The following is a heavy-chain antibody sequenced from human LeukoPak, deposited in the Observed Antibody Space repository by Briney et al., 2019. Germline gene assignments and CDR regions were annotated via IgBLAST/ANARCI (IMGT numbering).Heavy chain of an antibody. V-gene: IGHV1-69*05. CDR1: GYTFTSYD. CDR2: IIPIFGTA. Sequence: ASVKVSCKASGYTFTSYDISWVRQAPGQGLEWMGGIIPIFGTANYAQKFQGRVTITTDESTSTAYMELSSLRSEDTAVYYCARSRRTVTTRLHFSFDYWGQGTLVTVSS. CDR3: ARSRRTVTTRLHFSFDY. J-gene: IGHJ4*02. D-gene: IGHD4-11*01.